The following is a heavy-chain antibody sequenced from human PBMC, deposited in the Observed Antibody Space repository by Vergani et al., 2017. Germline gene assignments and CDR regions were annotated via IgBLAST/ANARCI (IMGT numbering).Heavy chain of an antibody. CDR1: GFTFSSYW. Sequence: EVQLVESGGGLVQPGGSLRLSCAASGFTFSSYWMSWVRQAPGKGLEWVAKIKQDGSEKDYVDSVKGRFTISRDNAKNSLYLQMNSLRAEGTAVYYCAREGPLYNWNHFDYWGQGTLVTVSS. CDR2: IKQDGSEK. J-gene: IGHJ4*02. CDR3: AREGPLYNWNHFDY. D-gene: IGHD1-1*01. V-gene: IGHV3-7*01.